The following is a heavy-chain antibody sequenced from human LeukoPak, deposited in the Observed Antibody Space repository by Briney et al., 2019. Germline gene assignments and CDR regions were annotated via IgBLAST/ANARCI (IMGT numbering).Heavy chain of an antibody. CDR3: ARGQRRHTDMAPSFDC. V-gene: IGHV1-18*01. J-gene: IGHJ4*02. Sequence: GASVKVSCKASGYTFTSYGISWVRQAPGQGLEWMGWISAYNGNTNYAQKLQGRVTMTTDTSTSTAYMELRSLRSDDTAVYYCARGQRRHTDMAPSFDCWGQGTLVTVSS. CDR1: GYTFTSYG. CDR2: ISAYNGNT. D-gene: IGHD5-18*01.